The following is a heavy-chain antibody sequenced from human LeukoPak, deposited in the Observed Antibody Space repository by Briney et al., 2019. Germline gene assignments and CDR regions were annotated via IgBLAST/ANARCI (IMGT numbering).Heavy chain of an antibody. Sequence: PSETLTLTCTVSSGSISSGDYCWGWVRQPPGEGVEWIGYIYYSGSTNYNPSLKSRVTISVDTSKNQFSLKLSSVTAADTAVYYCARVLAAARCFFSRGRGTLVTVSS. D-gene: IGHD6-13*01. CDR1: SGSISSGDYC. V-gene: IGHV4-61*08. CDR3: ARVLAAARCFFS. J-gene: IGHJ1*01. CDR2: IYYSGST.